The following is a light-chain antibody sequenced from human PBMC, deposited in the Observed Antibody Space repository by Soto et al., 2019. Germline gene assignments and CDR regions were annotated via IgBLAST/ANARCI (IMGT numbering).Light chain of an antibody. CDR1: QSISNY. Sequence: DIQMTQSPSSLSASVGDRVTITCRASQSISNYLNWYQHKPGKAPNLLIYAASTLHSGVPSRFSGSGSGTHFTLTISSLQPEDFATYYCQQTYSSPETFAQGTKVEIK. V-gene: IGKV1-39*01. CDR3: QQTYSSPET. CDR2: AAS. J-gene: IGKJ1*01.